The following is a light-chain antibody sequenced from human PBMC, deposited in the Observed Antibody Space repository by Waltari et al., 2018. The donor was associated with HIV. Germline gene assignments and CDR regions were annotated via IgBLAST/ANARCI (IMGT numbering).Light chain of an antibody. CDR2: EVT. J-gene: IGLJ1*01. CDR3: CSCPRSGIRYV. CDR1: SSNVGSDDL. V-gene: IGLV2-23*02. Sequence: QSALTQPASVSGSPGQSITIPCTGTSSNVGSDDLVSWYQQHPGDAPKLIIYEVTKRPSGVSNRFSGSKSGNTASLTISGLQAEDEADYYCCSCPRSGIRYVFGTGTKVTVL.